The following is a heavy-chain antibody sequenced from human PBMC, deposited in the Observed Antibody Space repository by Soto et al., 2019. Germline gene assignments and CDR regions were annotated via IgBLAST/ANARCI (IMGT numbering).Heavy chain of an antibody. J-gene: IGHJ4*02. CDR3: ARVCSSTSCYADY. Sequence: QVQLQQWGAGLLKPSETLSLTCAVYGGSFSGYYWSWIRQPPGKGLEWIGEINHSGSTNYNPSLKSRVTISVDTSKNQFSLKLSSVTAADTAVYYCARVCSSTSCYADYWGQGTLVTLSS. V-gene: IGHV4-34*01. CDR2: INHSGST. D-gene: IGHD2-2*01. CDR1: GGSFSGYY.